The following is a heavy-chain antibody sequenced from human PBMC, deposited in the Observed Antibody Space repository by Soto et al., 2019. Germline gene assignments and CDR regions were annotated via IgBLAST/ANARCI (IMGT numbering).Heavy chain of an antibody. Sequence: PGGSLRLSCAASGFTFSSYGMHWVRQAPGKGLEWVAVISSDGSNIYYADSVKGRFTISRDNSKNTLYLQMNSLRAEDTAVYYCATSRASPLAVAGIIDYWGQGTLVTVSS. V-gene: IGHV3-30*03. J-gene: IGHJ4*02. CDR2: ISSDGSNI. CDR3: ATSRASPLAVAGIIDY. D-gene: IGHD6-19*01. CDR1: GFTFSSYG.